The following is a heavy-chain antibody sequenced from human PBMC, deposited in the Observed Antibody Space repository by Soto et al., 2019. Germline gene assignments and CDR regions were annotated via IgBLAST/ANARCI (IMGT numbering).Heavy chain of an antibody. CDR2: INAGNGNT. D-gene: IGHD6-19*01. CDR3: ARAVAVPADFDY. CDR1: GYTFTAYA. V-gene: IGHV1-3*05. J-gene: IGHJ4*02. Sequence: QVQLVQSGAKEKKPGASVKVSCKASGYTFTAYAMHWVRQAPGQRLERMGWINAGNGNTKYSQKFQGRVTITRDTAASTAYMELSSLRSEDTAAYYCARAVAVPADFDYWGQGTLVTVSS.